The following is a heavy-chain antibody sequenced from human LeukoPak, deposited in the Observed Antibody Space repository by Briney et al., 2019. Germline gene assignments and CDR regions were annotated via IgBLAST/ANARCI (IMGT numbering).Heavy chain of an antibody. Sequence: GGSLRLSCAASGFTFSSYAMSWVRQAPGKGLEWVSAISGSGGSTYYADSVKGRFTISRDNSKNTLYLQMNSLRAEDTAVYYCAKVLYYDSSALYYFDYWGQGTLATVSS. V-gene: IGHV3-23*01. CDR3: AKVLYYDSSALYYFDY. J-gene: IGHJ4*02. CDR1: GFTFSSYA. D-gene: IGHD3-22*01. CDR2: ISGSGGST.